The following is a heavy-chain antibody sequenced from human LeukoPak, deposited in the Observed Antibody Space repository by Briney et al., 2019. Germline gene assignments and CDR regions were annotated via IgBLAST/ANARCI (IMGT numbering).Heavy chain of an antibody. V-gene: IGHV3-48*03. Sequence: PGGSLRLSCAASGFTFSSYEMSWVRQAPGKGLEWVSYISSSGSTIYYADSVKGRFTISRDNAKNSLYLQKNSLRAEDTAVYYCAELGITMIGGVWGKGATVTISS. D-gene: IGHD3-10*02. CDR1: GFTFSSYE. CDR2: ISSSGSTI. CDR3: AELGITMIGGV. J-gene: IGHJ6*04.